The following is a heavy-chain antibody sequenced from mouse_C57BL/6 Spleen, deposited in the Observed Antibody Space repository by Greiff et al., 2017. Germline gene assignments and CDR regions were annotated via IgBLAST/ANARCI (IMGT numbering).Heavy chain of an antibody. CDR3: ATSSHRGFAY. CDR1: GYAFSSYW. J-gene: IGHJ3*01. CDR2: IYPGDGDT. V-gene: IGHV1-80*01. D-gene: IGHD1-1*01. Sequence: QVQLKESGAELVKPGASVKISCKASGYAFSSYWMNWVKQRPGKGLEWIGQIYPGDGDTNYNGKFKGKATLTADKSSSTAYMQLSSLTSEDSAVYFCATSSHRGFAYWGQGTLVTVSA.